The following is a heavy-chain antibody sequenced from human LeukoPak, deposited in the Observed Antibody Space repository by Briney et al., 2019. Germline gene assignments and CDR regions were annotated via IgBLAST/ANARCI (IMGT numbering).Heavy chain of an antibody. V-gene: IGHV3-74*01. CDR3: AKVMPPGRIRFYSYYMDV. J-gene: IGHJ6*03. CDR1: GFTFSTYS. D-gene: IGHD2-15*01. Sequence: GGSLRLSCAASGFTFSTYSMHWVRQAPGEGLVWVSYIQPDGSNTVYADSVKGRFTISRDKSKNTLSLQMNGLRVEDTAVYYCAKVMPPGRIRFYSYYMDVWGKGTTVSVS. CDR2: IQPDGSNT.